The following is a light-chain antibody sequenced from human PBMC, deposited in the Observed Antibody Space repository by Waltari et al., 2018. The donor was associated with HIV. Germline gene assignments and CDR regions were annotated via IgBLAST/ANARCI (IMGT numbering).Light chain of an antibody. Sequence: SYELTQPPSVSVSPGQTATITCSGDNLGVKYVFWYQQKPGQSPVLVISQDIKRPSGIPERFSGSNSGNTATLTISGTQAMDEADYYCQAWDSSTAVFGTGTKVTVL. CDR1: NLGVKY. CDR3: QAWDSSTAV. J-gene: IGLJ1*01. CDR2: QDI. V-gene: IGLV3-1*01.